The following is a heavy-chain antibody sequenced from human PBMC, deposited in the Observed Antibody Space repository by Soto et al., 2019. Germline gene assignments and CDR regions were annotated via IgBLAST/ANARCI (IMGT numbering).Heavy chain of an antibody. V-gene: IGHV1-46*01. CDR2: INPNSGTT. J-gene: IGHJ6*02. Sequence: QVQLVQYGAEVKKPGASVKVSCKASGYTFTFYYLHWVRQAPGQGLEWMGMINPNSGTTRYAQKFQDRVTMTRDTSTSTVYMELSSLRSEDTAVFYCARAGTGTTEPDYHAIYVWGQGTTVTVSS. CDR1: GYTFTFYY. D-gene: IGHD1-7*01. CDR3: ARAGTGTTEPDYHAIYV.